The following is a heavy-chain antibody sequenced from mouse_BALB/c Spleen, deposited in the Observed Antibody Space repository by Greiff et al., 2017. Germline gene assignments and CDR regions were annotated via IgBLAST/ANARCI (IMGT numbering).Heavy chain of an antibody. CDR2: IYPGSGST. Sequence: QVQLQQSGPELVKPGASVKMSCKASGYTFTDYVISWVKQRTGQGLEWIGEIYPGSGSTYYNEKFKGKATLTADKSSNTAYMQLSSLTSEDSAVYFCARSWDRGWFAYWGQGTLVTVSA. CDR3: ARSWDRGWFAY. J-gene: IGHJ3*01. CDR1: GYTFTDYV. D-gene: IGHD3-3*01. V-gene: IGHV1-77*01.